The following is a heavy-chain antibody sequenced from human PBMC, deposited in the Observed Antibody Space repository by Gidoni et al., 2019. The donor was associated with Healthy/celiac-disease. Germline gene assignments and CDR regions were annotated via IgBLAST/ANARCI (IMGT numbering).Heavy chain of an antibody. D-gene: IGHD3-3*01. CDR2: ISSSGSTI. J-gene: IGHJ4*02. CDR1: GFTFSSYE. Sequence: EVQLVESGGGLVQPGGSLRLSCAASGFTFSSYEMNWVRRAPGKGLEWVSYISSSGSTIYYADSVKGRFTISRDNAKNSLYLQMNSLRAEDTAVYYCARDLQFGVVIIHFDYWGQGTLVTVSS. V-gene: IGHV3-48*03. CDR3: ARDLQFGVVIIHFDY.